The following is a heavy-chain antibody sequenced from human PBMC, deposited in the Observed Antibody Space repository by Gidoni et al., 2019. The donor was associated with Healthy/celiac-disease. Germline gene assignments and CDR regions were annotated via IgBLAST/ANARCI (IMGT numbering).Heavy chain of an antibody. V-gene: IGHV3-49*04. CDR1: GFTFGDYA. CDR3: TRANREAMVRGVMYFQH. Sequence: EVQLVVSGGGLVQPGRSLRLSCTASGFTFGDYAMSWVRQAPGKGLEWVGFIRSKAYGGTIEYAASVKGRFTISRDDSKSIAYLQMNSLKTEDTAVYYCTRANREAMVRGVMYFQHWGQGTLVTVSS. CDR2: IRSKAYGGTI. D-gene: IGHD3-10*01. J-gene: IGHJ1*01.